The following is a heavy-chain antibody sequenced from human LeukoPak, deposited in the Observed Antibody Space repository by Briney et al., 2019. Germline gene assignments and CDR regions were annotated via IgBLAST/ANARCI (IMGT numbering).Heavy chain of an antibody. CDR3: ARRGDYRDHHYFEY. D-gene: IGHD4-17*01. Sequence: ASVKVSCKASGGTFSSYAISWVRQAPGQGLEWMGGIIPIFGTTNYAQKFQDRVTITADKSTSTAYMELSSLRSEDTALYHCARRGDYRDHHYFEYWGQGALVTVSS. CDR1: GGTFSSYA. J-gene: IGHJ4*02. V-gene: IGHV1-69*06. CDR2: IIPIFGTT.